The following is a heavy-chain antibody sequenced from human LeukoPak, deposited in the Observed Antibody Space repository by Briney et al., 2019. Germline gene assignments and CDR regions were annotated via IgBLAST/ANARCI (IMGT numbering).Heavy chain of an antibody. J-gene: IGHJ4*02. CDR1: GFTFSSYA. CDR2: ISGSGGST. V-gene: IGHV3-23*01. Sequence: QAGGSLRLSCAASGFTFSSYAMSWVRQAPGKGLEWVSAISGSGGSTYYADSVKGRFTISRDNSKNTPYLQMNSLRAEDTAVYYCAKDLISRFPLAAAGSPFDYWGQGTLVTVSS. CDR3: AKDLISRFPLAAAGSPFDY. D-gene: IGHD6-13*01.